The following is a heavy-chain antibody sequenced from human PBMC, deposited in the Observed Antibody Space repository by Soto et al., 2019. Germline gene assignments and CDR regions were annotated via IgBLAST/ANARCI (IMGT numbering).Heavy chain of an antibody. D-gene: IGHD6-13*01. CDR2: ISAYNGNT. Sequence: ASVKVSCNASGYTFTSYGISWVRQAPGQGLEWMGWISAYNGNTNYAQKLQGRVTMTTDTSTSTAYTELRSLRSDDTAVYYCARDSSSWYPPRYWGQGTLVTVSS. CDR1: GYTFTSYG. J-gene: IGHJ4*02. V-gene: IGHV1-18*01. CDR3: ARDSSSWYPPRY.